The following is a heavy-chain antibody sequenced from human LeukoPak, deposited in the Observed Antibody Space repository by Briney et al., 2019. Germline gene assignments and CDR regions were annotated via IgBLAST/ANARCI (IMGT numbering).Heavy chain of an antibody. J-gene: IGHJ6*03. CDR2: IKSKTDGGTT. V-gene: IGHV3-15*01. D-gene: IGHD2-2*01. Sequence: GGSLRLSCAASGFTFSNAWMSWVRQAPGKGLEWVGRIKSKTDGGTTDYADSVKGRFTISRDNSKNTLYLQMNSLRAEDTAVYYCAKDGQDIVVVPAAILYYYMDVWGKGTTVTVSS. CDR1: GFTFSNAW. CDR3: AKDGQDIVVVPAAILYYYMDV.